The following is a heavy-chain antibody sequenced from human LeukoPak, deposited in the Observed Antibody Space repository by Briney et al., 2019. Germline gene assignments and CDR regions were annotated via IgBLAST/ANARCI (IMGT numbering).Heavy chain of an antibody. CDR1: GFTFSSYE. J-gene: IGHJ4*02. Sequence: GGSLRLSCAASGFTFSSYEMNWVRQAPGKGLEWVSYITSSGNAIYYADSVKGRFTISRYNAKNSLYLQINSLRAEDTAVYYCARVKYFDFWGQGTLVTVSS. CDR2: ITSSGNAI. CDR3: ARVKYFDF. D-gene: IGHD2/OR15-2a*01. V-gene: IGHV3-48*03.